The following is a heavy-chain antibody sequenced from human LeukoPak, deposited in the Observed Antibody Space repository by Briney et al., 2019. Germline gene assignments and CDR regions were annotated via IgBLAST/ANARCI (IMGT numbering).Heavy chain of an antibody. Sequence: ASVKVSCKSSGFTFTDEYIHWVRQASGQGLEWMGWINPYSGAINYAQKFQGRVTLTRDTSISTAYMELSRLTSGDTAVYYCARDLMTTPTWDFDYWGQGTLVTVAS. V-gene: IGHV1-2*02. CDR1: GFTFTDEY. CDR2: INPYSGAI. CDR3: ARDLMTTPTWDFDY. J-gene: IGHJ4*02. D-gene: IGHD3-16*01.